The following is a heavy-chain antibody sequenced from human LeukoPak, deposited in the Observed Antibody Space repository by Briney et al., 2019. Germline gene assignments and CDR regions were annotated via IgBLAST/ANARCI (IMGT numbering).Heavy chain of an antibody. CDR1: GFTFSSHG. V-gene: IGHV3-23*01. D-gene: IGHD3-22*01. CDR3: ARGPTMKMDV. Sequence: GGSLRLSCAASGFTFSSHGMSWVRQAPGKGLEWVSAISGSGNTYYADSVKGRFTISRDNAKNSLYLQMNSLRAEDTAVYYCARGPTMKMDVWGKGTTVTVSS. CDR2: ISGSGNT. J-gene: IGHJ6*04.